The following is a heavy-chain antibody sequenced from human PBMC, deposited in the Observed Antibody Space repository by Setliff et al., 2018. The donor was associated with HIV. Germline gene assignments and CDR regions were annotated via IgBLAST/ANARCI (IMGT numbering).Heavy chain of an antibody. Sequence: GGSLRLSCAASRFTFSSYWMSWVRQAPGKGLEWVANIKQDGSEKYYVDSVRGRFTISRDNAKNSLYLQINSLRAEDTAVYYCARATQLRSGVVDPAAKYFYYYMDVWGKGTTVTVSS. CDR2: IKQDGSEK. D-gene: IGHD2-2*01. J-gene: IGHJ6*03. V-gene: IGHV3-7*01. CDR3: ARATQLRSGVVDPAAKYFYYYMDV. CDR1: RFTFSSYW.